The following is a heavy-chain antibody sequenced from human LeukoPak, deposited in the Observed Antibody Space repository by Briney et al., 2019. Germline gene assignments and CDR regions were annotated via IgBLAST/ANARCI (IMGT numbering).Heavy chain of an antibody. J-gene: IGHJ4*02. D-gene: IGHD2-21*02. V-gene: IGHV3-23*01. CDR2: ISGSGGTT. Sequence: GGSLRLSCAASGFTFASYAMSWVRQAPGKGLEWVSSISGSGGTTYYADSVKGRFTISRDKSQSTLYLQMNSLRADDTAVYYCAKGRLDYGDYYVDDWGQGTLVTVSS. CDR1: GFTFASYA. CDR3: AKGRLDYGDYYVDD.